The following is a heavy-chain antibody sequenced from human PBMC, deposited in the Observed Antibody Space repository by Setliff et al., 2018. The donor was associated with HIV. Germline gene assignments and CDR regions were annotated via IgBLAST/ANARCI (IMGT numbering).Heavy chain of an antibody. V-gene: IGHV5-51*01. CDR2: INVGDSDT. CDR3: SRTTRTVYYDSSAYDAFDI. J-gene: IGHJ3*02. D-gene: IGHD3-22*01. CDR1: GYTFSRYW. Sequence: GESLKISCKGSGYTFSRYWIGWVRQMPGKGLEWMGIINVGDSDTRYSPSFQGQVTISADKSISTAYLQWSSLKASDTAMYYCSRTTRTVYYDSSAYDAFDIWGQGTLVTVS.